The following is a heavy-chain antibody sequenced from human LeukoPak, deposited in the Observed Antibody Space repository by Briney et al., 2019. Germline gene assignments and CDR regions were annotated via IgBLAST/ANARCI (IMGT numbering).Heavy chain of an antibody. CDR1: GGTFSSYA. D-gene: IGHD1-20*01. CDR3: ATSRYNWNHYYLDY. CDR2: IIPLFGTT. V-gene: IGHV1-69*06. Sequence: SVKVSCKASGGTFSSYAITWVRQAPGQGLEWMGGIIPLFGTTNYAQKFQGRVTITADKSTSTVYMQLNSLRSEDTAVYYCATSRYNWNHYYLDYWGQGTLVTVSS. J-gene: IGHJ4*02.